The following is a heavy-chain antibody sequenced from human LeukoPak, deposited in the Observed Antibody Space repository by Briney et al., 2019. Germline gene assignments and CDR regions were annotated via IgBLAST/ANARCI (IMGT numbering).Heavy chain of an antibody. J-gene: IGHJ4*02. D-gene: IGHD5-12*01. CDR2: IYYSGST. CDR1: GGSINNYY. Sequence: SETLSLTCTVSGGSINNYYWSWIRQPPGKGLEWIGYIYYSGSTNYTPSLKSRVTISVDTSKNQFYLKLSSVTAADTAVYYCARLGSSGYDLDYWGQGTLVTVSS. V-gene: IGHV4-59*08. CDR3: ARLGSSGYDLDY.